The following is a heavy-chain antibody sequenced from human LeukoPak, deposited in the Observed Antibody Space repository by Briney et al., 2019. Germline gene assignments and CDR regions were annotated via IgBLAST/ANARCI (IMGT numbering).Heavy chain of an antibody. J-gene: IGHJ4*02. CDR1: GGTFSSYA. CDR2: IIPIFGTA. D-gene: IGHD5-24*01. Sequence: SVTVSCKASGGTFSSYAISRVRQAPGQGLEWMGGIIPIFGTANYAQKFQGRVTITADESTSTAYKELSSLRSEDTAVYYCASRDGYNAFDYWGQGTLVTVSS. V-gene: IGHV1-69*13. CDR3: ASRDGYNAFDY.